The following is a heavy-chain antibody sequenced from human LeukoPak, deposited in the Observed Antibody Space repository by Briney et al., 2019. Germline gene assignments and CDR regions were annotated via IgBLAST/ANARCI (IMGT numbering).Heavy chain of an antibody. D-gene: IGHD2-15*01. J-gene: IGHJ4*02. CDR3: ARSRFYCSGSTCNLFFDY. CDR1: GGSITSGGYY. Sequence: SETLSLTCSVSGGSITSGGYYWNWIRQHPGKGLEWIGNIYCGGSTYYNPSLKSRLTISVDASKNQFSLNLRSVTAADTAVYYCARSRFYCSGSTCNLFFDYWGQGTLVTVSS. CDR2: IYCGGST. V-gene: IGHV4-31*02.